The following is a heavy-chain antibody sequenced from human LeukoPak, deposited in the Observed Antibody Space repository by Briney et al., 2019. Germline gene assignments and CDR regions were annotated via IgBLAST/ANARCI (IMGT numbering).Heavy chain of an antibody. D-gene: IGHD1-14*01. J-gene: IGHJ4*02. Sequence: SGTLSLTCVVSGGSISSNNWWMWVRQPPGKGLEWIGKIYHSGSTNHNSSLRSRVTMSVDKSQNKFSLNLSSVTAADTAVYYCAREGTGTTSFDYWGQGTLVTVSS. CDR2: IYHSGST. CDR1: GGSISSNNW. CDR3: AREGTGTTSFDY. V-gene: IGHV4-4*02.